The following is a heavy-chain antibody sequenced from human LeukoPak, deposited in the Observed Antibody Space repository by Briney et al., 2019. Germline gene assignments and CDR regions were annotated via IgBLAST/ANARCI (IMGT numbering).Heavy chain of an antibody. V-gene: IGHV3-30*03. Sequence: GGSLRLSCAASGFTFSTYGMHWVRQAPGKGLEWVAVISYDGSNEYYADSVKGRFTISRDNSKNTLYLQMSSLRAEDTAVYYCARRNAMDVWGQGTTVIVFS. CDR1: GFTFSTYG. CDR3: ARRNAMDV. CDR2: ISYDGSNE. J-gene: IGHJ6*02.